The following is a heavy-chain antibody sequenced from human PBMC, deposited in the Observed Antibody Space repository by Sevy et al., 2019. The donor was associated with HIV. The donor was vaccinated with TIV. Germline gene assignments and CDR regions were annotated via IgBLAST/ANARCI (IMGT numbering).Heavy chain of an antibody. CDR3: VKDYMFAADWAPDS. CDR2: LIENGVDT. J-gene: IGHJ4*02. V-gene: IGHV3-23*01. D-gene: IGHD3-10*02. Sequence: GGSLRLSCAASGFTFNNYAMSWVRQPPGKGLEWVSGLIENGVDTYYSDSVRGRFTISRDNSKNTLYLQMNSLRAEDMAIYDCVKDYMFAADWAPDSWGQGTLVTVSS. CDR1: GFTFNNYA.